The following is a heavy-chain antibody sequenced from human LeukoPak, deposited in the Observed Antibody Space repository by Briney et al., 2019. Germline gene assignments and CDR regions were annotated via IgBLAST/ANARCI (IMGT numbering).Heavy chain of an antibody. CDR3: ARESLVVVPAAIYYYYGMDV. CDR2: ISAYNGNT. Sequence: ASVTVSCKASGYTFTSYGISWVRQAPGQGLEWMGWISAYNGNTNYAQKLQGRVTMTTDTSTSTAYMELRSLRSDDTAVYYCARESLVVVPAAIYYYYGMDVWGQGTTVTVSS. V-gene: IGHV1-18*01. J-gene: IGHJ6*02. D-gene: IGHD2-2*01. CDR1: GYTFTSYG.